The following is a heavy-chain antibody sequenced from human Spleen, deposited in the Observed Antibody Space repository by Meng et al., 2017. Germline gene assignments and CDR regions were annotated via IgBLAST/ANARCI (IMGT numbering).Heavy chain of an antibody. CDR3: ATRGNPYLDR. J-gene: IGHJ4*02. CDR2: INVYNGIT. Sequence: QGQVGESGAEAKKPVASVRASCTVSDYTLTSDGFSWVRQAAGQGLQWMGWINVYNGITNYGRNFQGRVTLTTDTSTSTGYMELRSLTSDDTAVYYCATRGNPYLDRWGQGTLVTVSS. V-gene: IGHV1-18*04. CDR1: DYTLTSDG.